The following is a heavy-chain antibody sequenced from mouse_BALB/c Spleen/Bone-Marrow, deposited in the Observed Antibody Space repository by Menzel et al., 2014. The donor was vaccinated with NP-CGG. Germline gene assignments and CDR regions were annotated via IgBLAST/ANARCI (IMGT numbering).Heavy chain of an antibody. J-gene: IGHJ4*01. V-gene: IGHV1S81*02. CDR3: SRGRRDAFDY. Sequence: VQLQQSGAELVKPGASVKLSCKASGYTFTSYYMYWVKQRPGQGLEWFGEINPSNGGTNFNEKFKNKATLTVDKSSSTAYTHLSGLTPEGSAVYYSSRGRRDAFDYCGQGNSVTASS. CDR1: GYTFTSYY. CDR2: INPSNGGT.